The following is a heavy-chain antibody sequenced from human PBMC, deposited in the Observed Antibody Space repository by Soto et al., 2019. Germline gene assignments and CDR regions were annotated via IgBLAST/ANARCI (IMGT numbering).Heavy chain of an antibody. CDR1: GVSISSGGYY. CDR2: IYYSGST. V-gene: IGHV4-31*03. CDR3: ARSKRARGVIISLPTCWFDP. D-gene: IGHD3-10*01. Sequence: SETLSLTCTVSGVSISSGGYYWSWIRQHPGKGLEWIGYIYYSGSTYYNPSLKSRVTISVDTSKNQFSLKLSSVTAADTAVYYCARSKRARGVIISLPTCWFDPWGQGTLVTVSS. J-gene: IGHJ5*02.